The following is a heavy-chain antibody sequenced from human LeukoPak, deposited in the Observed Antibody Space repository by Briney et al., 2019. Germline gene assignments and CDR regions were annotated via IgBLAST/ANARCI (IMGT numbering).Heavy chain of an antibody. D-gene: IGHD6-13*01. J-gene: IGHJ5*02. Sequence: GGSLRLSCVASGFSINTYGMNWVRQAPGKGLEWVSSISSTSTYIYYADAMRGRFTISRDNTMNSVFLQLNSLRVEDTAVYYCARNPARISGGGPHWFDPWGQGTLVTVSS. CDR3: ARNPARISGGGPHWFDP. V-gene: IGHV3-21*06. CDR1: GFSINTYG. CDR2: ISSTSTYI.